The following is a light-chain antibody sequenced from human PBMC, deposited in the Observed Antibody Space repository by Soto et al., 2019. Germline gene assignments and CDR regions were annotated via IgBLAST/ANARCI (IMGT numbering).Light chain of an antibody. V-gene: IGKV3D-20*01. J-gene: IGKJ3*01. CDR2: AAS. Sequence: EIVLTQSPATLSLSPGERATLSCGASQSVTSNFLAWYQQKPGLAPRLLIYAASTRATAVPDRFSGSGSGTDFTLTITGLQPEDFAVYVCQQYGTSPATFGPGTKGDIK. CDR3: QQYGTSPAT. CDR1: QSVTSNF.